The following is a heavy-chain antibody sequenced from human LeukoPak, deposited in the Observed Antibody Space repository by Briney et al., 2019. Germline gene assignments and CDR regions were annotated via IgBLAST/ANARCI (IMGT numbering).Heavy chain of an antibody. D-gene: IGHD3-9*01. CDR1: GGSISSSSYY. Sequence: PSETLSLTCTVSGGSISSSSYYWGWIRQPPGKGLEWIGSIYYSGSTYYNPSLKSRVTISVDTSKNQFSLKLSSVTAADTAVYYCARDRFDLLLFRSGDFDYWGQGTLVTVSS. CDR2: IYYSGST. CDR3: ARDRFDLLLFRSGDFDY. V-gene: IGHV4-39*07. J-gene: IGHJ4*02.